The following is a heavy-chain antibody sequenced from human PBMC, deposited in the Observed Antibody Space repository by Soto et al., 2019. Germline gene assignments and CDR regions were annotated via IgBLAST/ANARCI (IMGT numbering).Heavy chain of an antibody. CDR2: INAGNGNT. Sequence: ASVKVSCKASGYTFTSYAMHWVRQAPGQRLEWMGWINAGNGNTKYSQKFQGRVTITRDTSASTAYMELSSLRSEDTAVYYCARDAYCSGGSCYQYYYYYYGMDVWGQGTTVTVS. V-gene: IGHV1-3*01. J-gene: IGHJ6*02. CDR1: GYTFTSYA. D-gene: IGHD2-15*01. CDR3: ARDAYCSGGSCYQYYYYYYGMDV.